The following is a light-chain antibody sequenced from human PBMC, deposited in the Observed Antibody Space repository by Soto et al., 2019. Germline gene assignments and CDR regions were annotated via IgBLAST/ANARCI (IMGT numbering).Light chain of an antibody. J-gene: IGLJ2*01. CDR1: SSNIGNND. V-gene: IGLV1-51*01. Sequence: QSVLTQPPSVSAAPGQKLTISCSGSSSNIGNNDVSWYQQLPGTAPKLLIYDNNKRPSGIPDRFSGSKSGTSATLGITGLQTGDEADYYCGTWDSSLSAVVFGGGTKLTVL. CDR3: GTWDSSLSAVV. CDR2: DNN.